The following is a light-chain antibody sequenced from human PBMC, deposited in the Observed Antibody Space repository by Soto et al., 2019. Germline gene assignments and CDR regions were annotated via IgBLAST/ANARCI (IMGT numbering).Light chain of an antibody. CDR3: QSYDSSLSGFV. V-gene: IGLV1-40*01. CDR1: SSNIGAAYD. J-gene: IGLJ1*01. Sequence: QSVLTQPPSVSRAPGQRVTISCTGSSSNIGAAYDVHWYHQLPGTAPKLLIYGNSNRPSGVPDRFSGSKSGTSASLAITGLQAEDEADYYCQSYDSSLSGFVFGTGTKVTVL. CDR2: GNS.